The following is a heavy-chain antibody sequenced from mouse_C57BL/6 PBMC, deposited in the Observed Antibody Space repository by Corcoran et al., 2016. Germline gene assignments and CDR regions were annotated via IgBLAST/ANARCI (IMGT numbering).Heavy chain of an antibody. CDR2: IYPGSGNT. CDR1: GYTFTDYY. Sequence: QIQLQQSGPELVKPGASVKISCKASGYTFTDYYINWVKQRTGQGLAWIGWIYPGSGNTKYNEKFKGKATLTVDTSSSTAYMQLSSLTSEDSAVYFCARQQIYYGNPYAMAYWGQGTSVTVSS. CDR3: ARQQIYYGNPYAMAY. J-gene: IGHJ4*01. D-gene: IGHD2-1*01. V-gene: IGHV1-84*01.